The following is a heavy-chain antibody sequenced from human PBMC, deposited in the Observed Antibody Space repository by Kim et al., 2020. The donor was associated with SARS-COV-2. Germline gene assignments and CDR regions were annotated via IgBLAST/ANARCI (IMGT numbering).Heavy chain of an antibody. J-gene: IGHJ4*02. D-gene: IGHD3-3*01. Sequence: SETLSLTCTVSGGSISSSSYYWGWIRQPPGKGLEWIGSIYYSGSTYYNPSLKSRVTISVYTSKNQFSLKLSSVTAADTAVYYCARDPTAKVLRFLEWLLYRDYWGQGTPVTVSS. CDR1: GGSISSSSYY. CDR3: ARDPTAKVLRFLEWLLYRDY. V-gene: IGHV4-39*02. CDR2: IYYSGST.